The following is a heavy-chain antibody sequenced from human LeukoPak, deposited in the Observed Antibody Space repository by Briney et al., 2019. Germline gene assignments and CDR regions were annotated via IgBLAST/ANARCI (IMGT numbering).Heavy chain of an antibody. CDR2: ISDNGDTT. J-gene: IGHJ4*02. Sequence: SGGSLRLSCAASGFTFSSHSMSWVRQAPGKGLEWVSVISDNGDTTYYADSVKGRFTISRDNSKNTLYLQMNSLRAGDTAIYYCVTPNRGYGGMFDYWGQGTLVTVSS. D-gene: IGHD3-10*01. CDR3: VTPNRGYGGMFDY. CDR1: GFTFSSHS. V-gene: IGHV3-23*01.